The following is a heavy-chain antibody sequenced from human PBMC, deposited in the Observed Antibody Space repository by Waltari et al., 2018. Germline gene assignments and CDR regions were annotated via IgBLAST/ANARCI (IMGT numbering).Heavy chain of an antibody. CDR3: ARDLRIQLWLHYYYYGMDV. CDR2: ISYDGSNK. D-gene: IGHD5-18*01. J-gene: IGHJ6*02. Sequence: QVQLVESGGGVVQPGRSLRLSCAASGFTFSSYAMHWVRQAPGKGLEGVAVISYDGSNKYYADAVKGRFTISRDNSKNTLYLQMNSLRAEDTAVYYCARDLRIQLWLHYYYYGMDVWGQGTTVTVSS. CDR1: GFTFSSYA. V-gene: IGHV3-30-3*01.